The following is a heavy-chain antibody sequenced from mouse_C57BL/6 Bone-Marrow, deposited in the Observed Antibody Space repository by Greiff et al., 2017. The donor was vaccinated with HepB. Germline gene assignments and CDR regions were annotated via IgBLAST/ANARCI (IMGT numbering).Heavy chain of an antibody. J-gene: IGHJ4*01. CDR3: ARGVSDYDGGSYCAMDY. CDR2: IHPNSGST. Sequence: QVQLQQPGAELVKPGASVKLSCKASGYTFTSYWMHWVKQRPGQGLEWIGMIHPNSGSTNYNEKFKSKATLTVDKSSSTAYMQLSSLTSEDSAVYYCARGVSDYDGGSYCAMDYWGQGTSVTVSS. V-gene: IGHV1-64*01. CDR1: GYTFTSYW. D-gene: IGHD2-4*01.